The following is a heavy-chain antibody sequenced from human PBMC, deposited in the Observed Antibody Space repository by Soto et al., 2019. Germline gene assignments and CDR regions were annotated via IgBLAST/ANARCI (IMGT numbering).Heavy chain of an antibody. V-gene: IGHV4-31*03. J-gene: IGHJ4*02. CDR2: IYHSGDT. CDR1: GDSMSSGAYY. Sequence: SETLSLTCSVSGDSMSSGAYYWSWIRQHPGKGLEWIAYIYHSGDTHYNPSLRSRITISVDTSRNQFSLKLTSVTDADTAVYYCASTYSGYLDNWGQGTLVTVSS. CDR3: ASTYSGYLDN. D-gene: IGHD3-22*01.